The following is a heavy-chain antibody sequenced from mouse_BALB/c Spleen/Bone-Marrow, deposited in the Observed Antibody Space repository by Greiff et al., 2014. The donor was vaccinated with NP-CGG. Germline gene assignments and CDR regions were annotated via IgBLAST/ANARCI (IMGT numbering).Heavy chain of an antibody. CDR3: AHDAPFTY. J-gene: IGHJ3*01. Sequence: EVHLVESGADLVKPGASVKLSCTTSGFNIKDTFMHWAKQRPEQGLEWIGRIDPASGNTKYDPKFQGKATITADTSSNKVSLQLSGLTSEDTAVYYCAHDAPFTYWGQGTLVTVSA. V-gene: IGHV14-3*02. CDR2: IDPASGNT. CDR1: GFNIKDTF. D-gene: IGHD2-3*01.